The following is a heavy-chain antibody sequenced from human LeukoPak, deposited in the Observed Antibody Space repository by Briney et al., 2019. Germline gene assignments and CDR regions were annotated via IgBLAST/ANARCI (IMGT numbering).Heavy chain of an antibody. D-gene: IGHD1-26*01. CDR1: GGSVRTGGNY. CDR3: PKLVGGCFDP. J-gene: IGHJ5*02. Sequence: SETLSLTCTVSGGSVRTGGNYWTWIRQYPGKGLECIGHIYYTGSTAYNPSLKSRVSISLATSKTQFSLKLPSVTVADTAVHYCPKLVGGCFDPWGRGTLVTASS. CDR2: IYYTGST. V-gene: IGHV4-31*03.